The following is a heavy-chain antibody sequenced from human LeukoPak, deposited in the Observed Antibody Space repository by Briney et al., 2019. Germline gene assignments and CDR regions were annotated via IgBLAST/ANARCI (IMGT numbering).Heavy chain of an antibody. CDR1: GFTVSSNS. Sequence: GGSLRLSCTVSGFTVSSNSMSWVRQAPGKGLEWVSFIYSDNTHYSDSVKGRFTISRDNSKNTLYLQMNSLKIEDTAVYYCTRPYSSGYYWGQGTLVTVSS. V-gene: IGHV3-53*01. CDR3: TRPYSSGYY. J-gene: IGHJ4*02. CDR2: IYSDNT. D-gene: IGHD6-19*01.